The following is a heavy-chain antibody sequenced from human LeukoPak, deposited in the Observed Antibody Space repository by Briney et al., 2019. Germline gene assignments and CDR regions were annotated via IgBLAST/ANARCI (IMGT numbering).Heavy chain of an antibody. D-gene: IGHD3-22*01. CDR2: INPSGGST. CDR3: ARDHGSGYMTLLDY. CDR1: GYTFTSYY. J-gene: IGHJ4*02. V-gene: IGHV1-46*01. Sequence: ASVKVSCKASGYTFTSYYMHWVRQAPVQGLEWMGIINPSGGSTSYAQKFQGRVTMTRNMSTSTVYMELSSLRSEDTAVYYCARDHGSGYMTLLDYWGQGTLVTVSS.